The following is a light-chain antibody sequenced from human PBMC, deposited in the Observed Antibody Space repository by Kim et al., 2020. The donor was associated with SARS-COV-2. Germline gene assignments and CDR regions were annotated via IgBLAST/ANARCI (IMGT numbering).Light chain of an antibody. CDR1: TSVSSSY. CDR2: GAS. V-gene: IGKV3-20*01. CDR3: QQYGSSPLT. Sequence: LAPGESTTLSCRASTSVSSSYLAWYQQKPGQAPWLLIYGASSRATGIPARFSGSGSGTDFTFTISRLEPEDFAVYYCQQYGSSPLTFGGGTKLEI. J-gene: IGKJ4*01.